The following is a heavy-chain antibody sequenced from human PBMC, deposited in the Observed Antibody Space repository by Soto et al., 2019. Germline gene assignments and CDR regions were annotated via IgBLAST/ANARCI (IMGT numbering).Heavy chain of an antibody. CDR3: ARAAVVAATPDY. J-gene: IGHJ4*02. Sequence: PGGSLRLSCAASGFTFSSYSMNWVRQAPGKGLEWVSYISSSSTIYYADSVKGRFTISRDNAKNSLYLQMNSLRDEDTAVYYCARAAVVAATPDYWGQGTLVTVSS. CDR1: GFTFSSYS. V-gene: IGHV3-48*02. D-gene: IGHD2-15*01. CDR2: ISSSSTI.